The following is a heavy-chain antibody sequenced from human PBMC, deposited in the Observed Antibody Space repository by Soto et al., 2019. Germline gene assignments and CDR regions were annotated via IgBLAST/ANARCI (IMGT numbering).Heavy chain of an antibody. CDR2: IASDGRET. D-gene: IGHD3-16*02. CDR1: RFSFSSYG. J-gene: IGHJ4*02. V-gene: IGHV3-30*18. Sequence: QVQLVESGGGVVQPGKSLRLSCSASRFSFSSYGMHWVRQAPGKGLQWVAAIASDGRETYYTDSVKGRSTISRDNSKNTLYLEMNSLRPEDTAVYYFANNIVRASSYFDSWGQGTLVTVSS. CDR3: ANNIVRASSYFDS.